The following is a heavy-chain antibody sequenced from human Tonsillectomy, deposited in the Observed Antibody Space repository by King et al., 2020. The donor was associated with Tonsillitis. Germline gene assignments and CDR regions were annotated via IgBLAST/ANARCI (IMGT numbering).Heavy chain of an antibody. CDR3: ARGVLVILATIGWFDP. V-gene: IGHV4-34*01. CDR1: GGSFSGYY. J-gene: IGHJ5*02. Sequence: VQLQQWGAGLLKPSETLSLTCAVSGGSFSGYYWSWIRHPPGKGLEWIGEINHSGSTNYNPSLKSRVTISVDTSKNQFSLKLSSVTAADTAVYYCARGVLVILATIGWFDPWGQGTLVTVSS. D-gene: IGHD2-2*01. CDR2: INHSGST.